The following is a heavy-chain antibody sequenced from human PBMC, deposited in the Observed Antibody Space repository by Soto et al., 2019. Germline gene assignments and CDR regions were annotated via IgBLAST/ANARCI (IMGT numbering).Heavy chain of an antibody. CDR1: GDSISDYFY. CDR3: AREVRGGFTGIFDQ. V-gene: IGHV4-4*07. D-gene: IGHD2-15*01. J-gene: IGHJ4*02. Sequence: SETLSLTCTVSGDSISDYFYWSWIRQPAGKGLEWIGRIYTDGTTKYNPSLKSRVTLSLDKSKNQFSLRLSSVTAADTAVYYFAREVRGGFTGIFDQWGRGSRVTVSS. CDR2: IYTDGTT.